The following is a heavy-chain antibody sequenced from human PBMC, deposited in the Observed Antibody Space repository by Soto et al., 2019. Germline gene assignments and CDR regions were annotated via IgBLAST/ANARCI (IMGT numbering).Heavy chain of an antibody. CDR2: FVPVFGSA. V-gene: IGHV1-69*01. CDR1: GAAFNTIT. D-gene: IGHD3-9*01. Sequence: QVQLVQSGAEVKKPGSSVRVSCKASGAAFNTITTNWVRQAPGQGLEWMGGFVPVFGSATYAQKFQGRGTITADASTTTFYMELSRLNSEDTALYYCVREDDTTGSYSWFDPWGQGTLVTVSS. J-gene: IGHJ5*02. CDR3: VREDDTTGSYSWFDP.